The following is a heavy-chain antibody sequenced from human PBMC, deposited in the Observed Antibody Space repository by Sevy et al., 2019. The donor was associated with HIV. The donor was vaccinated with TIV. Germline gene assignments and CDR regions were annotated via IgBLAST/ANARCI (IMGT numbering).Heavy chain of an antibody. D-gene: IGHD3-10*01. CDR1: GGSISSSSHS. CDR2: IYYSGST. J-gene: IGHJ4*02. CDR3: ARLGATRFYFDY. V-gene: IGHV4-39*01. Sequence: SETLSLTCAVSGGSISSSSHSWVWIRQPPGKGLEWIGNIYYSGSTYYNPSLKSRVTISVDTSKNRFSLKLTSVTAADTAVYYCARLGATRFYFDYWGQGTPVTVSS.